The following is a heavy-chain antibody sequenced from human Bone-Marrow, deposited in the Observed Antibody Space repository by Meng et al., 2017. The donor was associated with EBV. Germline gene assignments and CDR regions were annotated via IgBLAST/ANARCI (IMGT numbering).Heavy chain of an antibody. D-gene: IGHD3-22*01. Sequence: EVQLVESGGGLVKPGGSLRLSCAASGFTFSSYSMNWVRQAPGKGLEWVSSISSSSSYIYYADSVKGRFTISRDNAKNSLYLQMNSLRAEDTAVYYCARERNQPSSGSGPRGRYGMDVWGQGTMVTVSS. V-gene: IGHV3-21*01. J-gene: IGHJ6*02. CDR2: ISSSSSYI. CDR3: ARERNQPSSGSGPRGRYGMDV. CDR1: GFTFSSYS.